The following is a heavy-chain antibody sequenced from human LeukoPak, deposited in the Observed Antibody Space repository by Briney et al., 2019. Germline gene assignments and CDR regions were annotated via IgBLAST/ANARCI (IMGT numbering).Heavy chain of an antibody. J-gene: IGHJ4*02. D-gene: IGHD6-13*01. CDR1: GFTFSDYY. CDR3: ARDPGSSWSNYFDY. Sequence: GGSLRLSCAASGFTFSDYYMSWIRQAPGKGLEWVANIKQDGSEKYYVDSVKGRFTISRDNAKNSLYLQMNSLRDEDTAVYYCARDPGSSWSNYFDYWGQGTLVTVSS. CDR2: IKQDGSEK. V-gene: IGHV3-7*01.